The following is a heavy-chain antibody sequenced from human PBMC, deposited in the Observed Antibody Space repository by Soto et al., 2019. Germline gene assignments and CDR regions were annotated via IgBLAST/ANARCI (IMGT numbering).Heavy chain of an antibody. CDR2: ISGSGGST. CDR1: GFTFSSYA. CDR3: ARDGYYYDSSGYYSKYFQH. D-gene: IGHD3-22*01. J-gene: IGHJ1*01. V-gene: IGHV3-23*01. Sequence: GSLRLSCAASGFTFSSYAMSWVRQAPGKGLEWVSAISGSGGSTYYADSVKGRFTISRDNSENTLYLQMNSLRAEDTAVYYCARDGYYYDSSGYYSKYFQHWGQGTLVTVSS.